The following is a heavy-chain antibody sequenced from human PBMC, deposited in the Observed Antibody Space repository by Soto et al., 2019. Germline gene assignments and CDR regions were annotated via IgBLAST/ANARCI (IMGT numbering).Heavy chain of an antibody. CDR1: GYNFTNYW. CDR3: ARRVGSGYYYGMDV. D-gene: IGHD6-19*01. J-gene: IGHJ6*02. V-gene: IGHV5-10-1*01. Sequence: GESLKISGQGSGYNFTNYWISWVRQMPGKGLEWVGRIDPSDSYTNYGPSFQGHVTISTDKSISTAYLQWSSLKASDTAMYFCARRVGSGYYYGMDVWGQGTTVTVSS. CDR2: IDPSDSYT.